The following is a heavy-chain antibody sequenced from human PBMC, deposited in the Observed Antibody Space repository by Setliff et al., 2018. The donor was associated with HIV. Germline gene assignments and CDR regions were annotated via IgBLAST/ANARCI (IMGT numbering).Heavy chain of an antibody. CDR2: IYSSGST. CDR3: ARHRDPPGTRWIFYYYYMDL. V-gene: IGHV4-39*01. D-gene: IGHD5-12*01. Sequence: LPPGKRLEWLGSIYSSGSTSYNPSLSSRLTISVDTSKSHVSLRLSSVTAADTGVYYCARHRDPPGTRWIFYYYYMDLWGEGTTVTVSS. J-gene: IGHJ6*03.